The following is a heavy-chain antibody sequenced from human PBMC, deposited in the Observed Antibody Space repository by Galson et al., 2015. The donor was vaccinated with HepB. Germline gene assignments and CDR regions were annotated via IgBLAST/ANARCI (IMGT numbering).Heavy chain of an antibody. Sequence: SVKVSCKASGYTFTSYDINWVRQATGQGLEWMGWMNPNSGNTGYAQKFQGRVTMTRNTSISTAYMELSSLRSEDTAVYYCARLITRYSSDHVWFDPWGQGTLVTVSS. CDR3: ARLITRYSSDHVWFDP. CDR2: MNPNSGNT. V-gene: IGHV1-8*01. CDR1: GYTFTSYD. J-gene: IGHJ5*02. D-gene: IGHD6-19*01.